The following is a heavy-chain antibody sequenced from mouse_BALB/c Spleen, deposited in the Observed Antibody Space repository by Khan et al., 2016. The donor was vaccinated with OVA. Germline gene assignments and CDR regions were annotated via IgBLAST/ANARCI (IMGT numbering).Heavy chain of an antibody. V-gene: IGHV2-2*02. CDR1: GFSLTSYG. CDR3: ARNYDYDEVLVY. D-gene: IGHD2-4*01. Sequence: QVQLQQSGPGLVQPSQSLSITCTVSGFSLTSYGIHWVRQSPGQGLEWLGVIWRGGSTDYDAAFISRLSISQDNSKSQVFFKMNILQGNDTAIYYCARNYDYDEVLVYWGQGTLVTVSS. J-gene: IGHJ3*01. CDR2: IWRGGST.